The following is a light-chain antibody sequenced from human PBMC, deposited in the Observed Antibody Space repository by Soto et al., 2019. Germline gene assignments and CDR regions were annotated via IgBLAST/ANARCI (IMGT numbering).Light chain of an antibody. CDR3: SSYTTSTTWV. V-gene: IGLV2-14*01. J-gene: IGLJ3*02. CDR2: EVT. CDR1: SSDVGSYNY. Sequence: QSALTQPASVSGSPGQSIAISCTGTSSDVGSYNYVSWYQHHPGKAPKLIIFEVTYRASGVSNRFSGSKSGNTASLTISGLQAEDEADYYCSSYTTSTTWVFGGGTKVTVL.